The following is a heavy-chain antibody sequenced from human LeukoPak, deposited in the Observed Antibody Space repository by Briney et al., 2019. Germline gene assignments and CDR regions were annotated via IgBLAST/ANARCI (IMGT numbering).Heavy chain of an antibody. CDR2: IYYSGST. Sequence: SETLSPTCTVSGGSISSSSYYWGWIRQPPGKGLEWIGSIYYSGSTYYNPSLKSRVTISVDASKNQFSLKLSSVTAADTAVYYCARLTVEGYYYYGMDVWGQGTTVTVSS. J-gene: IGHJ6*02. CDR3: ARLTVEGYYYYGMDV. D-gene: IGHD4-23*01. CDR1: GGSISSSSYY. V-gene: IGHV4-39*01.